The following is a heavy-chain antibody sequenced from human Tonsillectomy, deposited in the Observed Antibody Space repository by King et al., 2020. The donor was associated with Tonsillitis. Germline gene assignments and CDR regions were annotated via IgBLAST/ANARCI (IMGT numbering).Heavy chain of an antibody. CDR1: GFTFSSYA. J-gene: IGHJ3*01. CDR2: IWFDGGNK. Sequence: VQLVESGGGVVQPGRSLRLSCAASGFTFSSYAMHWVRQAPGQGLEWVAVIWFDGGNKYSADPVKGRFTISRDNSKNTLYLQMNSLRAEDTSVYYCARGGVGYTGYDDAFDVWGQGTMVTVSS. D-gene: IGHD5-12*01. V-gene: IGHV3-33*08. CDR3: ARGGVGYTGYDDAFDV.